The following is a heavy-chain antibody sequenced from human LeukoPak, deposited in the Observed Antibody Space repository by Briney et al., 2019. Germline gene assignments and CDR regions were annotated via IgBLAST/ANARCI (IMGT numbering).Heavy chain of an antibody. D-gene: IGHD4-11*01. CDR2: ISGSGGST. CDR1: GFTVSSYA. Sequence: GSLRLSCAASGFTVSSYAMSWVRQAPGKGLEWVSAISGSGGSTYYADSVKGRFTISRDNSKNTLFLQMNSLRAEDTAVYYCAKRTDYSNYGAFDYWGQGTLVTVSS. J-gene: IGHJ4*02. V-gene: IGHV3-23*01. CDR3: AKRTDYSNYGAFDY.